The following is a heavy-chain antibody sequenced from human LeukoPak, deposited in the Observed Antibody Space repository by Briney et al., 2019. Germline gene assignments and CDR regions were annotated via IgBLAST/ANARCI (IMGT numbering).Heavy chain of an antibody. Sequence: SETLSLTCAVYGGSFRDYYWSWIRQPPGKGLEWIGSFYYSGSTNYNPSLKSRVTISVDTSKNQFSLKLSSVTAADTAVYYCVYYYGSGSVEYWGQGTLVTVSS. J-gene: IGHJ4*02. V-gene: IGHV4-34*01. CDR3: VYYYGSGSVEY. CDR2: FYYSGST. CDR1: GGSFRDYY. D-gene: IGHD3-10*01.